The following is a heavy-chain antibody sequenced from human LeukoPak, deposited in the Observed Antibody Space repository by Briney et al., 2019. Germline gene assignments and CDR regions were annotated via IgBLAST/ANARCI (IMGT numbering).Heavy chain of an antibody. CDR3: TTTYDYVWGSYRADLADDAFDI. V-gene: IGHV1-2*02. CDR1: GYTFTGYY. D-gene: IGHD3-16*02. J-gene: IGHJ3*02. CDR2: INPNSGGT. Sequence: ASVKVSCKASGYTFTGYYMHWVRQAPGQGLEWMGWINPNSGGTNYAQKFQGRVTMTRNTSISTAYMELSSLRSEDTAVYYCTTTYDYVWGSYRADLADDAFDIWGQGTMVTVSS.